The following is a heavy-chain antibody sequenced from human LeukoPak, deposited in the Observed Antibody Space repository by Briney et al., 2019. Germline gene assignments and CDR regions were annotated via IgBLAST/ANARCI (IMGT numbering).Heavy chain of an antibody. CDR2: ISSSRSYT. Sequence: GGSLRLSCAASGFTFSDYYMSWIRQAPGKGLEWVSYISSSRSYTNYADSVKGRFTISRDNAKNSLYLQMNSLRAEDTAVYYCARDGYSSGWHSDAFDIWGQGTMVTVSS. V-gene: IGHV3-11*06. J-gene: IGHJ3*02. D-gene: IGHD6-19*01. CDR3: ARDGYSSGWHSDAFDI. CDR1: GFTFSDYY.